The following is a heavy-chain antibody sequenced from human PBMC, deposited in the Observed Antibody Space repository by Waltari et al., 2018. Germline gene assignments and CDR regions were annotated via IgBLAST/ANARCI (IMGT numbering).Heavy chain of an antibody. D-gene: IGHD3-10*01. CDR3: ARDGLRFGELLPDY. V-gene: IGHV1-8*01. CDR1: GYTFTSYD. Sequence: QVQLVQSGAEVKKPGASVKVSCKASGYTFTSYDINWVRQATGQGLEWMGWMNPNSGNTGYAQKVQGRVTMTRNTSISTAYMERSSLRSEDTAVYYCARDGLRFGELLPDYWGQGTLVTVSS. CDR2: MNPNSGNT. J-gene: IGHJ4*02.